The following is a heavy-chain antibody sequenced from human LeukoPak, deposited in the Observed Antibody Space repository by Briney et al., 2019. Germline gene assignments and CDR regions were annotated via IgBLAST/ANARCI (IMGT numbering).Heavy chain of an antibody. V-gene: IGHV1-18*01. J-gene: IGHJ6*03. CDR1: GYTFTSYG. CDR2: ISAHNGNT. Sequence: ASVKVSCKASGYTFTSYGISWVRQAPGQGLEWMGWISAHNGNTNYAQKFQGRVTLTTDTSTNTAYMELRSLRSDDTAVYYCATWAGPGGWSVLNYMDVWGKGTTVTVSS. CDR3: ATWAGPGGWSVLNYMDV. D-gene: IGHD3-3*01.